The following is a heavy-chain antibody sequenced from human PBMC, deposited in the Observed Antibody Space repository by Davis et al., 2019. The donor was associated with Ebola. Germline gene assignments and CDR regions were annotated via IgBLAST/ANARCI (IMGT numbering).Heavy chain of an antibody. CDR1: GYPFTSYG. D-gene: IGHD1-1*01. CDR3: ARAQFPTTSDH. V-gene: IGHV1-18*04. CDR2: INPHNNNT. Sequence: SVKVSCKASGYPFTSYGVTWVRQAPGQGLEWMGWINPHNNNTNYAQNVQGRVTMTTDTSTSTAYMEVGSLRSDDTAVYYCARAQFPTTSDHWGQGTLVTVSS. J-gene: IGHJ4*02.